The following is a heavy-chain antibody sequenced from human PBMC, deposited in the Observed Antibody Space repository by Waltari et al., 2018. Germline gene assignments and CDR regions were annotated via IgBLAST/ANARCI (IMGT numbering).Heavy chain of an antibody. V-gene: IGHV3-74*01. CDR2: SNTDGSII. CDR3: VRDLHGGNDY. J-gene: IGHJ4*02. CDR1: RFLFSSYW. Sequence: EVQLVESGGGLVQPGGSLRLSCAASRFLFSSYWMHWVRQVPGKGLMWVAHSNTDGSIINYADSVKCRFTISRDNAKSTLYLQMNSLRAEDTAIYYCVRDLHGGNDYWGQGTLVTVSS. D-gene: IGHD2-15*01.